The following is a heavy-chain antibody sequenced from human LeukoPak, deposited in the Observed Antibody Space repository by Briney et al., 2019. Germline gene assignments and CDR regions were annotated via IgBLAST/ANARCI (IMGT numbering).Heavy chain of an antibody. D-gene: IGHD2-2*03. CDR1: GYSFTSNW. V-gene: IGHV5-51*01. CDR2: IYPGDSDT. CDR3: ARLDIVVVPAAMDPDY. Sequence: GESLKISCKGSGYSFTSNWIGWVRQMPGKGLEWMGIIYPGDSDTRYSPSFQGQVTISADKSISTAYLQWSSLKASDTAMYYCARLDIVVVPAAMDPDYWGQGTLVTVSS. J-gene: IGHJ4*02.